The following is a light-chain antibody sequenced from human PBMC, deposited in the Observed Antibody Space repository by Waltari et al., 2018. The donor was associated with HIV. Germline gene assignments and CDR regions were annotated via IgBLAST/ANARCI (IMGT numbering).Light chain of an antibody. CDR1: SSDVGNYNY. J-gene: IGLJ3*02. Sequence: QSALTQPASVSGSPGKSITISCTGTSSDVGNYNYVSWFQQPPDKAPTLILFDVNKRPSGVSSRFSGSKSAKTASLTISGLQPEDEGDYFCTSYTSSDTWVFGGGTKVTVL. V-gene: IGLV2-14*03. CDR2: DVN. CDR3: TSYTSSDTWV.